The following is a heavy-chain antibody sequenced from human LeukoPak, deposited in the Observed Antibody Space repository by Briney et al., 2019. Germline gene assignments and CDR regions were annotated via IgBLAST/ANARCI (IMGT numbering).Heavy chain of an antibody. Sequence: PSETLSLTCAVYGGSFSGYYWSWIRQPPGKGLEWIGEINHSGSTNYNPSLKSRVTISVDTSKNQFSLKLSSVTAADTAEYYCASLSITVAARFSYYYYGMDVWGQGTTVTVSS. CDR2: INHSGST. D-gene: IGHD6-6*01. CDR1: GGSFSGYY. CDR3: ASLSITVAARFSYYYYGMDV. V-gene: IGHV4-34*01. J-gene: IGHJ6*02.